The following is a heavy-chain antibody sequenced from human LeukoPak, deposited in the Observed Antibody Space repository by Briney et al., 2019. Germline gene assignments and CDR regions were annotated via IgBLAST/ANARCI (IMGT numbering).Heavy chain of an antibody. V-gene: IGHV1-2*02. CDR3: ARGGYCSSTSCYSPGNWFDP. J-gene: IGHJ5*02. CDR2: INPNSGGT. Sequence: ASVKVSCKASGYTFTGYYMHWVRQAPGQGLEWMGWINPNSGGTNYAQKFQGRVTMTRDTSISTAYMELSRLRSDDTAVYYCARGGYCSSTSCYSPGNWFDPWGQGTLVTVPS. D-gene: IGHD2-2*01. CDR1: GYTFTGYY.